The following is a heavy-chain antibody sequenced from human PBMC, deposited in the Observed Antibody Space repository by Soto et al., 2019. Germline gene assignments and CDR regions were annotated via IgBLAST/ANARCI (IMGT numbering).Heavy chain of an antibody. D-gene: IGHD2-15*01. CDR2: IAYDGSNA. CDR1: GFTFRNYA. Sequence: QVQLVESGGGGVQPGGSLRLSFAASGFTFRNYAMHWVRQAPGKGLECLAVIAYDGSNAFYRDSVKGRFTISRDNSKNTLYLHMNSLRSEDTGVYYCARGDREDILVVVGARPGEYGIDIWGQGTTVTVSS. J-gene: IGHJ6*02. CDR3: ARGDREDILVVVGARPGEYGIDI. V-gene: IGHV3-30-3*01.